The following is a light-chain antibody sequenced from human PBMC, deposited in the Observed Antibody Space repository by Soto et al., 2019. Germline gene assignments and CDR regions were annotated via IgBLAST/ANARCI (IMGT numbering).Light chain of an antibody. CDR2: GAS. CDR1: QSVSSN. Sequence: IGMTQSPATLSVSPGERATLSCRSSQSVSSNVAWYQQIPGQTPRLLIYGASTRATTIPVRFSGSGSGTEFTLTISSLQSEDFAVYYCHQYDDGPYTVGQGTK. CDR3: HQYDDGPYT. V-gene: IGKV3-15*01. J-gene: IGKJ2*01.